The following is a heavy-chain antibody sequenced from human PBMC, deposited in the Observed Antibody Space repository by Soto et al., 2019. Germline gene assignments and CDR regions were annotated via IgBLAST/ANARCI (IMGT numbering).Heavy chain of an antibody. CDR3: ARDLRQGASGATVYGMDV. V-gene: IGHV3-30*03. D-gene: IGHD7-27*01. J-gene: IGHJ6*02. CDR1: GFIFSNNG. Sequence: QVQLVESGGGEVQPGTSLRLSCIASGFIFSNNGMHWVRQAPGKGLEWVALVSHDGRKTFYADSVKGRLTIYRDNSKHTVYLHMNNLRPEDTAVYRCARDLRQGASGATVYGMDVWGQGTTVTVSS. CDR2: VSHDGRKT.